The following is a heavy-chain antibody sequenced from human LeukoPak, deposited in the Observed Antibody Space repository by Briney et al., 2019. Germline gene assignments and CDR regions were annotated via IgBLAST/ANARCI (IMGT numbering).Heavy chain of an antibody. J-gene: IGHJ4*02. Sequence: GGSLRLSCAASGFTFSNAWMSWVRQAPGKGLEWVGRIKSKTDGGTTDYAAPVKGRFTISRDDSKNTLYLQMNSLKTEDTAVYYCTTDFPRSLFWWGSGSYGFDYWGQGTLVTVSS. D-gene: IGHD3-10*01. CDR1: GFTFSNAW. V-gene: IGHV3-15*01. CDR2: IKSKTDGGTT. CDR3: TTDFPRSLFWWGSGSYGFDY.